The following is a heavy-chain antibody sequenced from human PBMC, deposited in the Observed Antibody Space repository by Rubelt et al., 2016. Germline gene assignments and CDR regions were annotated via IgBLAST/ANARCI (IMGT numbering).Heavy chain of an antibody. CDR1: GFTFSNYA. D-gene: IGHD3-22*01. J-gene: IGHJ4*02. V-gene: IGHV3-23*01. Sequence: VQPGGSLRLSCAASGFTFSNYAMSWVRQAPGKGLEWVAAISYSGGDTYYADSVQGRFTISRDNSKNTLYMHMNSLGAEDTAGYYCAKVYYGTSGYYRYYFDYWGQGTLVTVSS. CDR3: AKVYYGTSGYYRYYFDY. CDR2: ISYSGGDT.